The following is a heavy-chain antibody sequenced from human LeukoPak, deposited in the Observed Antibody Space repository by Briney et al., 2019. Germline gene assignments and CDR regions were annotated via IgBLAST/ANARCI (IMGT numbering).Heavy chain of an antibody. Sequence: GGSLRLSCAASGLTVSRNYLTWVRQAPGKGLEWVSSIYSGCTTHYADSVKGRFTISRDHSKSTVYLQMNSLRAEDTAVYYCARDLRGYAMAIWGQGITVTVSS. D-gene: IGHD3-22*01. CDR3: ARDLRGYAMAI. V-gene: IGHV3-53*01. J-gene: IGHJ6*02. CDR2: IYSGCTT. CDR1: GLTVSRNY.